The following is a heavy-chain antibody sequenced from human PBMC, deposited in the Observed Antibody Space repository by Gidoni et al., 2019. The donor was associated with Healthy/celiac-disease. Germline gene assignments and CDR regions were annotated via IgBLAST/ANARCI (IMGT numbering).Heavy chain of an antibody. CDR3: ARDLYYYDSSGYYNTLRY. D-gene: IGHD3-22*01. CDR2: INPNSGGT. CDR1: GYTFNGYY. Sequence: QLAQSGAEVKTPGASVKVSCKASGYTFNGYYMHWVRQAPEHGLEWMGWINPNSGGTNYAQKFKGRVTMTRDTSISTAYMELSRLKSDDTAVYYCARDLYYYDSSGYYNTLRYWDQGTLVTVSS. J-gene: IGHJ4*02. V-gene: IGHV1-2*02.